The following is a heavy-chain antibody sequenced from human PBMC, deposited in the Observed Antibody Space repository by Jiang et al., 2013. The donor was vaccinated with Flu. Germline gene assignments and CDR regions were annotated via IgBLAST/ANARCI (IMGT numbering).Heavy chain of an antibody. V-gene: IGHV4-39*07. CDR1: GGSISSSNYY. CDR2: IYDSGST. Sequence: GLVKPSETLSLTCTVSGGSISSSNYYWAWIRQPPGKGLEWIGSIYDSGSTYYNPSLTSRVTMSVGTSRNQFSLKLNSVTAADTAIYYCARAQKYSGFELPYFDYWGQGTLVAVSS. D-gene: IGHD5-12*01. CDR3: ARAQKYSGFELPYFDY. J-gene: IGHJ4*02.